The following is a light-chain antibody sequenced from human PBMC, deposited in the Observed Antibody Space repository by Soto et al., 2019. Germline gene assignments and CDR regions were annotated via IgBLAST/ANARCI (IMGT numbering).Light chain of an antibody. CDR3: QQRRKWPLN. J-gene: IGKJ4*01. Sequence: PGDRGTLSCRASQSVSSSLGWYQQKPGQAPRLLIYDTSNRATGIPARFSGSGSGTDFTLTISSLETEDFAVYYCQQRRKWPLNFGGGTKVEIK. CDR2: DTS. V-gene: IGKV3-11*01. CDR1: QSVSSS.